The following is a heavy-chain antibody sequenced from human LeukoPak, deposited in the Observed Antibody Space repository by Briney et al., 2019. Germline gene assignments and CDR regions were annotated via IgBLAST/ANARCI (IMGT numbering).Heavy chain of an antibody. Sequence: ASVKVSCKTSGYSFIDYYIHWVRQAPGPRLEWMGWINSNSADTNYAQNFQGRVTMTRDTSISTAYMELSRLRSDDTALYYCARIGISARGTDFHHWGQGTLVTVSS. V-gene: IGHV1-2*02. D-gene: IGHD6-13*01. CDR3: ARIGISARGTDFHH. CDR2: INSNSADT. CDR1: GYSFIDYY. J-gene: IGHJ1*01.